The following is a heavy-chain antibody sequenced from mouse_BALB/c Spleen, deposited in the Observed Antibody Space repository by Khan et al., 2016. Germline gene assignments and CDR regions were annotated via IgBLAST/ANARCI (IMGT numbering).Heavy chain of an antibody. CDR1: GYTFSTYW. CDR2: ILPGSGST. D-gene: IGHD1-1*01. J-gene: IGHJ3*01. CDR3: ARMRDYGTSPAWFAY. Sequence: VQLQESGAELMKPGASVKISCKATGYTFSTYWIEWVKQRPGHGLEWIGEILPGSGSTNYNEKFKGKATFTADTSSNTAYMQLSSLTSEDSAVYYCARMRDYGTSPAWFAYWGQGTLVTVSA. V-gene: IGHV1-9*01.